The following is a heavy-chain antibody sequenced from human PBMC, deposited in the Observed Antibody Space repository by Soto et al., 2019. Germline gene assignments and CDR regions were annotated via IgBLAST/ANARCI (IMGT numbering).Heavy chain of an antibody. D-gene: IGHD2-15*01. CDR3: AKESAYGYCSGGSCHFDY. CDR2: ISGSGGST. CDR1: GFTFSSYA. V-gene: IGHV3-23*01. Sequence: GGSLRLSCAASGFTFSSYAMSWVRQAPGKGLEWVSAISGSGGSTYYADSVKGRFTISRDNSKNTLYLQMNSLRAEDTAVYYCAKESAYGYCSGGSCHFDYWGQGTLVTAPQ. J-gene: IGHJ4*02.